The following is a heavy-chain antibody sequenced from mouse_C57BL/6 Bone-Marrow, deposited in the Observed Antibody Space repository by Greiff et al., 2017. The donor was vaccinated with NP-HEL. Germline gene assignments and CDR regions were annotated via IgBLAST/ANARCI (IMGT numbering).Heavy chain of an antibody. CDR3: TGERYYGSLDY. J-gene: IGHJ2*01. D-gene: IGHD1-1*01. V-gene: IGHV6-3*01. CDR2: IRLKYDNYAT. Sequence: EVQRVESGGGLVQPGGSMKLSCVASGFTFSNYWMNWVRQSPEKGLEWVAQIRLKYDNYATHYAESVKGRFTISRDDSKSSVYLQINNLRAEGTGIYYCTGERYYGSLDYLGQGTTLTVSS. CDR1: GFTFSNYW.